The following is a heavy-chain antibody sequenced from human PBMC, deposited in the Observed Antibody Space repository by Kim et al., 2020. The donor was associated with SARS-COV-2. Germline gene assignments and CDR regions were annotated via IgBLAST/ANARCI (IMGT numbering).Heavy chain of an antibody. D-gene: IGHD2-2*01. J-gene: IGHJ4*02. V-gene: IGHV3-23*01. Sequence: ADSVQGRFTISRDNSKNTLYLQMNSLRAEDTAVYYCAKDRGVVVPAAFDYWGQGTLVTVSS. CDR3: AKDRGVVVPAAFDY.